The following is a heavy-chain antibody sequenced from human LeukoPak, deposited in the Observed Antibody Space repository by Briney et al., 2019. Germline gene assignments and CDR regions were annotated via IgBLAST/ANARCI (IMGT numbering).Heavy chain of an antibody. CDR3: ARAYSGYEAFDY. V-gene: IGHV1-2*02. D-gene: IGHD5-12*01. J-gene: IGHJ4*02. CDR1: GYTFTGYY. CDR2: INPNSGGR. Sequence: EASVKVSCKASGYTFTGYYIHWVRQATGQGLEWMGWINPNSGGRNYAQKFQGRVTMTRDTSTTYMELSRLTSDDTAVYYCARAYSGYEAFDYWGQGTLVTVSS.